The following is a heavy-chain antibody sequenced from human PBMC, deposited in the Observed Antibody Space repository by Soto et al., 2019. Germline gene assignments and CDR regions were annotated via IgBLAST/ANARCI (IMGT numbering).Heavy chain of an antibody. V-gene: IGHV4-30-2*01. CDR2: IYHSGLT. Sequence: QLQLQESGSGLVKPSQTLSLTCTVSGGSINNGGHSWSWIRQPPGKGLEWIGYIYHSGLTYYNPSLKSRVNKSIDRDKHQFSPKLNSGAAADTAGYYFATYCVSTSCYPGADAFDIWGQGTMVTVSS. CDR3: ATYCVSTSCYPGADAFDI. J-gene: IGHJ3*02. CDR1: GGSINNGGHS. D-gene: IGHD2-2*01.